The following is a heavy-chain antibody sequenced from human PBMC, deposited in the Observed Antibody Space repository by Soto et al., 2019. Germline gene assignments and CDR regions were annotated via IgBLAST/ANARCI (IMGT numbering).Heavy chain of an antibody. J-gene: IGHJ4*02. Sequence: QVQLQESGPGLVKPSQTLSLTCTVSGGSISSGGYYWSWIRQHPGKGLEWIGYIYYSGSTYYNPSLKSXXTXSXXTSKNQFSLKLSSVTAADTAVYYCARANHGHRIDYWGQGTLVTVSS. CDR1: GGSISSGGYY. V-gene: IGHV4-31*03. CDR3: ARANHGHRIDY. CDR2: IYYSGST. D-gene: IGHD2-8*01.